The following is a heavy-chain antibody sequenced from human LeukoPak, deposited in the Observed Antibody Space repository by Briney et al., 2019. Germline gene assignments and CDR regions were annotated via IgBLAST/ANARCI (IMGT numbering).Heavy chain of an antibody. CDR3: TRDLIRTGSYYFDY. J-gene: IGHJ4*02. Sequence: SQTLSLTCTVSGDSFSSGRYYWSWIRQPAGKRLEWIGRVYTSGSPNYNPSLESRVTISVDMSKNQFSLKLSSVTAADTAVYYCTRDLIRTGSYYFDYWGQGTLVTVSS. V-gene: IGHV4-61*02. CDR2: VYTSGSP. D-gene: IGHD1-1*01. CDR1: GDSFSSGRYY.